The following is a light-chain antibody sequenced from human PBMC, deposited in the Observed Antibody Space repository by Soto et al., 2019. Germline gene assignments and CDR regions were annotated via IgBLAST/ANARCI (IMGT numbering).Light chain of an antibody. Sequence: EIVLTQSPDTLSLSPGERATLSCRASQSVSSDYLVWYQQKPGQAPRLLIYGASSRATGIPDRFSGRGSGTDFTLTISRLEPEDLAVYYCQHYGNSPPSVTFGPGTKVDIK. CDR2: GAS. CDR1: QSVSSDY. J-gene: IGKJ3*01. V-gene: IGKV3-20*01. CDR3: QHYGNSPPSVT.